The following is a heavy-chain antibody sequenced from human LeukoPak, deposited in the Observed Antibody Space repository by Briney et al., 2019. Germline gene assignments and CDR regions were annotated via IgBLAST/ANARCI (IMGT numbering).Heavy chain of an antibody. Sequence: SETLSLTCAVYGGSFSGYYWSWIRQPPGKGLERIGEINHSGSTNYNPSLKSRVTISVGTSKNQFSLKLSSVTAADTAVYYCARALDILTGTFDYWGQGTLVTVSS. V-gene: IGHV4-34*01. CDR3: ARALDILTGTFDY. CDR1: GGSFSGYY. CDR2: INHSGST. J-gene: IGHJ4*02. D-gene: IGHD3-9*01.